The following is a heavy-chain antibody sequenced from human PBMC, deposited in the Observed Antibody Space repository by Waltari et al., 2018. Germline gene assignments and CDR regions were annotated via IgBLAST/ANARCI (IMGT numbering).Heavy chain of an antibody. D-gene: IGHD6-13*01. CDR2: INHSGST. V-gene: IGHV4-34*01. CDR1: GGSFSGYY. CDR3: ARGDGPSDGSSWPYFDY. J-gene: IGHJ4*02. Sequence: QVQLQQWGAGLLKPSETLSLTCAVYGGSFSGYYWSWIRQPPGKGLEWIGEINHSGSTNYNPPLKSRVTISVDTSKNQFSLKLSSVTAADTAVYYCARGDGPSDGSSWPYFDYWGQGTLVTVSS.